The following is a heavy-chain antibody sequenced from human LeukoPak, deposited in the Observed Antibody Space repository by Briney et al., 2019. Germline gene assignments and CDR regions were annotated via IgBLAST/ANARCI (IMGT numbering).Heavy chain of an antibody. CDR1: GFTFGTYW. D-gene: IGHD2-2*01. V-gene: IGHV3-74*01. CDR3: AKGVVVAPDVTPFDY. CDR2: INSDGGTT. Sequence: GGSLRLSCGASGFTFGTYWMHWVRQAPGKGLVWASGINSDGGTTTYADSVKGRFTISRDNAKNTLYLQMNSLRAEDTAVYYCAKGVVVAPDVTPFDYWGQGTLVTVSS. J-gene: IGHJ4*02.